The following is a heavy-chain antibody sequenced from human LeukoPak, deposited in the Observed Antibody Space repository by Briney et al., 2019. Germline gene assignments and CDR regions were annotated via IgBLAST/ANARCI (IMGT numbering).Heavy chain of an antibody. V-gene: IGHV3-30*02. CDR2: IRYDGSNK. J-gene: IGHJ4*02. D-gene: IGHD4-23*01. CDR3: ARDKTLTNDYGGNSDY. Sequence: QPGGSLRLSCAASGFTFSSYGMHWVRQAPGKGLEWVAFIRYDGSNKYYADSVKGRFTISRDNSKNTLYLQMNSLRAEDTAVYYCARDKTLTNDYGGNSDYWGQGTLVTVSS. CDR1: GFTFSSYG.